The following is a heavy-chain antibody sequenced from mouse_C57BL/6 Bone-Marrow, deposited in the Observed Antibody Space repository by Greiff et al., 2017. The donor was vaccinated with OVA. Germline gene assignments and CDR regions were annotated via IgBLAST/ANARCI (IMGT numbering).Heavy chain of an antibody. J-gene: IGHJ4*01. CDR1: GYTFTDYE. V-gene: IGHV1-15*01. Sequence: VQLQESGAELVRPGASVTLSCKASGYTFTDYEMHWVKQTPVHGLEWIGAIDPETGGTAYNQKFKGKAILTADKSSSTAYMELRSLTSEDSAVYYCTRGYSKYYAMDYGGRGTSVTVSA. D-gene: IGHD2-5*01. CDR2: IDPETGGT. CDR3: TRGYSKYYAMDY.